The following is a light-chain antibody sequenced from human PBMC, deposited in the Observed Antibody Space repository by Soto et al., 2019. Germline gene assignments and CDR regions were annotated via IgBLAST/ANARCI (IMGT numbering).Light chain of an antibody. CDR2: RNN. CDR3: AAWDDTLSGHVV. V-gene: IGLV1-47*01. Sequence: QSVLTQTPSASGTPGQRVTISCSGSRSNIGSEYVYWYQQVPGTAPKLLIYRNNQRPSGVPDRFSSSKSGTSASLAISGLRSEDEADYYCAAWDDTLSGHVVFGGGTKLTVL. J-gene: IGLJ2*01. CDR1: RSNIGSEY.